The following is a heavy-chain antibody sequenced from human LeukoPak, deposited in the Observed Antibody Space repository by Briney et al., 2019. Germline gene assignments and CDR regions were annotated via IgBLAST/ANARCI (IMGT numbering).Heavy chain of an antibody. CDR1: GFTFRNHW. Sequence: GGSLRLSCAASGFTFRNHWMHWVRQAPGKGLVWVSRIKSDGSITTYADSVKGRSTISRDNAKSTLYLQMNSLRGEDTAVYYCTRDAAGLDYWGQGTLVTVSS. CDR3: TRDAAGLDY. V-gene: IGHV3-74*01. D-gene: IGHD1-14*01. J-gene: IGHJ4*02. CDR2: IKSDGSIT.